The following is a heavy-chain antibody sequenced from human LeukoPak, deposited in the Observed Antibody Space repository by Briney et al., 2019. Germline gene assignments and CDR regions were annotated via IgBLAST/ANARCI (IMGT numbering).Heavy chain of an antibody. D-gene: IGHD4-11*01. CDR1: GFTFSSYW. CDR2: IKQDGSEK. CDR3: ARVSRDFYSNDYYYYGMDV. Sequence: GGSLRLSCAASGFTFSSYWMSWVRQAPGKGLEWVANIKQDGSEKYYVDSVKGRFTISRDNAKNSLYLQMNSLRAEDTAVYYCARVSRDFYSNDYYYYGMDVWGQGTTVTVSS. V-gene: IGHV3-7*01. J-gene: IGHJ6*02.